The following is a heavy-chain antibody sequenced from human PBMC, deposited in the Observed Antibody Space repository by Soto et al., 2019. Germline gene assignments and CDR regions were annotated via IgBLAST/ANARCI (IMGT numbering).Heavy chain of an antibody. CDR2: IYSGGST. Sequence: GGSLRLSCAASGFTVSSNYMSWVRQAPGKGLEWVSVIYSGGSTYYADSVKGRFTISRDNSKNTLYLQMNSLRAEDTAVYYCARDRGIAAADGYYYYYMDVWGKGTTVTVSS. CDR1: GFTVSSNY. D-gene: IGHD6-13*01. CDR3: ARDRGIAAADGYYYYYMDV. J-gene: IGHJ6*03. V-gene: IGHV3-66*01.